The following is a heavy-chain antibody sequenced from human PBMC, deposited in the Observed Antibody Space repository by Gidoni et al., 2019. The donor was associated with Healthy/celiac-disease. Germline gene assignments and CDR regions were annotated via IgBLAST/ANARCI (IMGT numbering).Heavy chain of an antibody. CDR3: ASLSARGSGRPNAFDI. V-gene: IGHV3-30*03. CDR2: ISYDGSNK. CDR1: GFTFSSSG. J-gene: IGHJ3*02. Sequence: QVQLVESGGGVVQPGRSLRLSCAASGFTFSSSGMHWVRQAPGKGLEWVAVISYDGSNKYYADSVKGRFTISRDNSKNTLYLQMNSLRAEDTAVYYCASLSARGSGRPNAFDIWGQGTMVTVSS. D-gene: IGHD2-15*01.